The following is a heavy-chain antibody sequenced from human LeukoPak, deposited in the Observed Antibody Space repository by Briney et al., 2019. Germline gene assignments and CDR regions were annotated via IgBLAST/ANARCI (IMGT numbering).Heavy chain of an antibody. D-gene: IGHD6-19*01. Sequence: GGSLRLSCAASGFTFSSYAMHWVRQAPGKGLEYVSAISNNGGSTYYANSVKGRFTISRDNAKNSLYLQMNSLRAEDTAVYYCARDRKYSSGRGYYFDYWGQGTLVTVSS. J-gene: IGHJ4*02. CDR3: ARDRKYSSGRGYYFDY. CDR2: ISNNGGST. V-gene: IGHV3-64*01. CDR1: GFTFSSYA.